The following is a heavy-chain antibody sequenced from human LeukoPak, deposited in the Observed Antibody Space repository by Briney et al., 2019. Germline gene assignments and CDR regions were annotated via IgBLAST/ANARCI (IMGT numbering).Heavy chain of an antibody. V-gene: IGHV3-33*01. CDR1: GFTFSSYG. J-gene: IGHJ4*02. CDR3: ARGGSGSWYNDY. CDR2: IWYDGSNK. D-gene: IGHD6-13*01. Sequence: TGGSLRLSCAASGFTFSSYGMNWVRQAPGKGLEWVAVIWYDGSNKYYGDSVKGRFTISRDNSKNTLYLQMNSLRAEDTAVYYCARGGSGSWYNDYWGQGTLVTVSS.